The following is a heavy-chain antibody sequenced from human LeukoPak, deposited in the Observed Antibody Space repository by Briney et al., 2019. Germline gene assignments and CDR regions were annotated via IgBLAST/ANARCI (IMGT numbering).Heavy chain of an antibody. V-gene: IGHV1-46*01. D-gene: IGHD6-13*01. Sequence: ASVKVSCKASGGTFSSYAISWVRQAPGQGLEWMGIINPSGGSTSYAQKLQGRVTMTRDMSTSTVYMELSSLRSEDTAVYYCARDRGSSWYFGYMDVWGKGTSVTVSS. CDR3: ARDRGSSWYFGYMDV. CDR2: INPSGGST. CDR1: GGTFSSYA. J-gene: IGHJ6*03.